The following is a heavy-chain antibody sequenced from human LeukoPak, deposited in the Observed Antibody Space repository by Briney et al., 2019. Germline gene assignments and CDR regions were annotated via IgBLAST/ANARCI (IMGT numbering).Heavy chain of an antibody. J-gene: IGHJ4*02. V-gene: IGHV3-23*01. Sequence: GGSLRLSCAASGFTLSIYAMSWVRQAPGKGLEWVSTISGSGGSTYYADSVKGRFTISRDNSKNTLYLQMNSLRVEDTAVYYCAKGHSSSWYGNYFDYWGQGTLVTVSS. CDR1: GFTLSIYA. D-gene: IGHD6-13*01. CDR2: ISGSGGST. CDR3: AKGHSSSWYGNYFDY.